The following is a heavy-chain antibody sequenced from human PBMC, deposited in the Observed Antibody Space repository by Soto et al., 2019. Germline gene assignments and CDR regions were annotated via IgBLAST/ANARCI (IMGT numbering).Heavy chain of an antibody. CDR1: GFTFSSYA. D-gene: IGHD5-18*01. J-gene: IGHJ4*02. V-gene: IGHV3-23*01. CDR3: AKDKGTPLGDTAMARFDY. Sequence: PGGSLRLSCASSGFTFSSYAMSWVRQAPGKGLEWVSAISGSGGSTYYADSVKGRFTISRDNSKNTLYLQMNSLRAEDTAVYYCAKDKGTPLGDTAMARFDYWGQGTLVTVSS. CDR2: ISGSGGST.